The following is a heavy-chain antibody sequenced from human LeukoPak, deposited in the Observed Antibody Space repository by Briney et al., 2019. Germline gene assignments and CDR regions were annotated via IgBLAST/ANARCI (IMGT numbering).Heavy chain of an antibody. V-gene: IGHV4-39*07. Sequence: PSETLSLTCTVSGGSISSSSYYWGWIRQPPGKGLEWIGSIYYSGSTYYNPSLKSRVTISVDTSKNQFSLKLSSVTAADTAVYYCARDRWFDPWGQGTLVTVSS. J-gene: IGHJ5*02. CDR2: IYYSGST. CDR3: ARDRWFDP. CDR1: GGSISSSSYY.